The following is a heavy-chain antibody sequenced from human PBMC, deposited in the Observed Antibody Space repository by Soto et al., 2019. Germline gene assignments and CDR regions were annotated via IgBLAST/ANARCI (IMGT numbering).Heavy chain of an antibody. CDR1: GFTFDDYA. CDR3: AKEGPVAADNNWFDP. Sequence: SLRLSCAASGFTFDDYAMHWVRQAPGKGLEWVSGISWNSGSIGYADSVKGRFTISRDNAKNSLYLQMNSLRAEDTALYYCAKEGPVAADNNWFDPWGQGTLVTVSS. V-gene: IGHV3-9*01. CDR2: ISWNSGSI. J-gene: IGHJ5*02. D-gene: IGHD2-15*01.